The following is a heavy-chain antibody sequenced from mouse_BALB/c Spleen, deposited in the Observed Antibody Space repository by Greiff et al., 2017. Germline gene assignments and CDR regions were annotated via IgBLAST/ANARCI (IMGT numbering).Heavy chain of an antibody. CDR3: ARITTGPDY. Sequence: EVQLVESGGGLVQPGGSLKLSCAASGFTFSSYTMSWVRQTPEKRLEWVAYISNGGGSTYYPDTVKGRLTISRDNAKNTLYLQMSSLKSEDTAMYYCARITTGPDYWGQGTTLTVSS. V-gene: IGHV5-12-2*01. CDR1: GFTFSSYT. CDR2: ISNGGGST. D-gene: IGHD2-4*01. J-gene: IGHJ2*01.